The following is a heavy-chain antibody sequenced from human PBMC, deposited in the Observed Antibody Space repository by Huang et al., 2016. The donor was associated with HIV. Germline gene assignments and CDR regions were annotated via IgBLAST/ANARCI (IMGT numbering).Heavy chain of an antibody. CDR1: GFTFATYG. Sequence: QVQLVESGGGVVQPGGSLRLSCAASGFTFATYGMHWVRQAPGKGLEGVAFIRSDGANKYYADSVKGRFTISRDNSKNTLFLQMNTLRPEDTALYYCAKIPPLHANLATSGPGPVDYWGQGTLVTVSS. V-gene: IGHV3-30*02. CDR3: AKIPPLHANLATSGPGPVDY. CDR2: IRSDGANK. J-gene: IGHJ4*02. D-gene: IGHD6-13*01.